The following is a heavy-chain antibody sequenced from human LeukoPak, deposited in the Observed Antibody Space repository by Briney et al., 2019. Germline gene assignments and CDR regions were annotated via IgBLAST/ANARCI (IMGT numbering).Heavy chain of an antibody. CDR1: GFTFSSHG. Sequence: GGSLRLSCAASGFTFSSHGMHWVRQAPGKGLEWVAVISYDGINKYHADSVKGRFTISRDSSKNTLYLQMNRLRAEDAAVYYCAKAPVTTCSGAYCYPFDYWGQGTLVTVSS. CDR2: ISYDGINK. D-gene: IGHD2-21*01. J-gene: IGHJ4*02. V-gene: IGHV3-30*18. CDR3: AKAPVTTCSGAYCYPFDY.